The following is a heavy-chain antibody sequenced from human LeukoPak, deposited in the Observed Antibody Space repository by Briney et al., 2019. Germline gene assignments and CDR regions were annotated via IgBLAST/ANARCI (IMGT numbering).Heavy chain of an antibody. Sequence: GGSLRLSCAASGFTFSSYAMHWVRQAPGKGLEYVSAISSNGGSTYYANSVKGRFTISRDNSKNTLYLQMGSLRAEDMAVYYCARGYCSSTSCSGDYWGQGTLVTVSS. J-gene: IGHJ4*02. CDR2: ISSNGGST. D-gene: IGHD2-2*01. CDR3: ARGYCSSTSCSGDY. CDR1: GFTFSSYA. V-gene: IGHV3-64*01.